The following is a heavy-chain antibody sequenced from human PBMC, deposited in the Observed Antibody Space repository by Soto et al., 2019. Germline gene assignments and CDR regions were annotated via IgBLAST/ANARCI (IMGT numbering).Heavy chain of an antibody. CDR1: GGSVSSGSYY. D-gene: IGHD3-9*01. Sequence: SETLSLTCTVSGGSVSSGSYYWSWVRQPPGKGLEWIGYIYYSGSTNYNPSLKSRVTISVDTSKNQFSLKLSSVTAADTAVYYCARERRGGYYDILTGYSGWFDPWGQGTLVPVSS. CDR2: IYYSGST. V-gene: IGHV4-61*01. CDR3: ARERRGGYYDILTGYSGWFDP. J-gene: IGHJ5*02.